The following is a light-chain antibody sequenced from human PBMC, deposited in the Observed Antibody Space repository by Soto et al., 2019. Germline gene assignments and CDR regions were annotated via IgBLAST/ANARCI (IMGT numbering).Light chain of an antibody. Sequence: QPVLTQSPSASASLGASVKLTCTLSSGHSSYAIAWHQQQSEKGPRYLMKLNSDGSHSKGDGIPDRFSGSSSGAERYLTISSLQSEDEADYYCQTWGTGIVLFAGGTKVTVL. CDR1: SGHSSYA. J-gene: IGLJ2*01. CDR3: QTWGTGIVL. CDR2: LNSDGSH. V-gene: IGLV4-69*01.